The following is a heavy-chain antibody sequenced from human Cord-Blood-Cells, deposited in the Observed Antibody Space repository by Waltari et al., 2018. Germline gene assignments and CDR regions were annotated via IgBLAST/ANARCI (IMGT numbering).Heavy chain of an antibody. J-gene: IGHJ4*02. CDR2: ISSSSSYI. V-gene: IGHV3-21*01. Sequence: EVQLVESGGGLVKPGGSLSLSWSASGLPFRSDSLHGVRQAPGKGLEWFSSISSSSSYIYYADSVKDRFTISRDNAKNSLYLQMNSLRAEDTAVYYCARDRGYGDYGYWGQGTLVTVSS. D-gene: IGHD4-17*01. CDR1: GLPFRSDS. CDR3: ARDRGYGDYGY.